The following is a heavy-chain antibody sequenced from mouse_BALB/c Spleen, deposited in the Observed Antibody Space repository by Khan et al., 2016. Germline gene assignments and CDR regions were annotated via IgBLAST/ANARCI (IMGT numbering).Heavy chain of an antibody. D-gene: IGHD1-1*01. Sequence: EVQLQESGPSLVKPSQTLSLTCSVTGDSITSGYWNWIRKFPGNKLEYMGYISYSGSTYYNPSLKSRISITRDTSKNQYYLQLNSVTTEDTATYXCARYSGSSYYAMDYWGQGTSVTVSS. J-gene: IGHJ4*01. V-gene: IGHV3-8*02. CDR2: ISYSGST. CDR1: GDSITSGY. CDR3: ARYSGSSYYAMDY.